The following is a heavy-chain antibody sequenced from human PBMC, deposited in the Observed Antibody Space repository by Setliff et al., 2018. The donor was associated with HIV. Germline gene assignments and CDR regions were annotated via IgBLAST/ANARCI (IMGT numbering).Heavy chain of an antibody. CDR1: TFTFDSFS. Sequence: GGSLRLSCATSTFTFDSFSMTWVRQAPGKGLEWVANINQDGSEKYYVDSVKGRFTISRDNAKNSLYLQMNSLRAEDTAVYYCARGIVGATWAYYYYYMDVWGKGTTVTVSS. CDR2: INQDGSEK. J-gene: IGHJ6*03. D-gene: IGHD1-26*01. CDR3: ARGIVGATWAYYYYYMDV. V-gene: IGHV3-7*03.